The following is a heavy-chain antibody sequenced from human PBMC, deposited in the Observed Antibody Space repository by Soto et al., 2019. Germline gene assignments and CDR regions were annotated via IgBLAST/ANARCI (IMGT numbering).Heavy chain of an antibody. CDR1: GYTFTGHY. CDR2: LKSDNGGT. V-gene: IGHV1-2*02. J-gene: IGHJ6*02. Sequence: QVQLVQSGAEVKPPGASVKVSCKASGYTFTGHYMHWVRQVSGKRLEHLGWLKSDNGGTYYATKFQGRVTFPSDTSTSTAYMELNGLQSDDTAVYFCARDLCPLGSGTACPLYGLDIWGQGTTVVVS. D-gene: IGHD3-10*01. CDR3: ARDLCPLGSGTACPLYGLDI.